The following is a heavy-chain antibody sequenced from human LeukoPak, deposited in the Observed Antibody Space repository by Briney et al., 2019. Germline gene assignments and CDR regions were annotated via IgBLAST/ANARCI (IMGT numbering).Heavy chain of an antibody. CDR2: INPTGVYT. CDR3: ARDRVHFEN. CDR1: GFTFGSYA. Sequence: TGGSLRLSCAASGFTFGSYAMSWVRQAPGKGLEWVSAINPTGVYTYYADSVKGRFTISRDHSIDTLYLQMNSLTAEDTALYYCARDRVHFENWGQGTLVTVSS. J-gene: IGHJ4*02. V-gene: IGHV3-23*01.